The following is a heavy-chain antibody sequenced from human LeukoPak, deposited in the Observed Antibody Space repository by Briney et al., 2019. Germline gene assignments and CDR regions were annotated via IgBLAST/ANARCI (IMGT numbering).Heavy chain of an antibody. V-gene: IGHV3-20*04. Sequence: GGSLRLSCAASGFTFDEYGMSWVRQAPGKGLEGVSGINWSGRSTGYAESVKGRFTISRDNAKNSLYLQMNSLGAEDTALYYCARDTYCSGGSCLRDYWGQGTLVTVSS. J-gene: IGHJ4*02. CDR2: INWSGRST. D-gene: IGHD2-15*01. CDR1: GFTFDEYG. CDR3: ARDTYCSGGSCLRDY.